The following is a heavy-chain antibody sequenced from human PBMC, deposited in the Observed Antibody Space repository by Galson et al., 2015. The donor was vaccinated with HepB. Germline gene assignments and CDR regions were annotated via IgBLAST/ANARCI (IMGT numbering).Heavy chain of an antibody. CDR1: GFIFSTYG. D-gene: IGHD3-3*01. V-gene: IGHV3-23*01. Sequence: SLRLSCAASGFIFSTYGMSWVRQAPGKGLEWVAAISGSGGTTYYADSMKGRFTISRHNSKNTLYLQINSLRAEDTAIYYCAKGGGDFWGGPLFDPWGQGTLVTVSS. CDR3: AKGGGDFWGGPLFDP. CDR2: ISGSGGTT. J-gene: IGHJ5*02.